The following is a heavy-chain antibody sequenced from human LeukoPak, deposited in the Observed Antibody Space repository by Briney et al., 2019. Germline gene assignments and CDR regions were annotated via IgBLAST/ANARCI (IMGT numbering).Heavy chain of an antibody. Sequence: PGGSLRLSCAASGFTVSSNYMSWVRQAPGKGLEWVSGISNSGGSIYYADSVKGRFTISRDNSKNTLYLQMNSLRAEDTAVYYCAKDGSLGNYFDYWGQGTLVTVSS. CDR3: AKDGSLGNYFDY. V-gene: IGHV3-23*01. CDR2: ISNSGGSI. D-gene: IGHD7-27*01. CDR1: GFTVSSNY. J-gene: IGHJ4*02.